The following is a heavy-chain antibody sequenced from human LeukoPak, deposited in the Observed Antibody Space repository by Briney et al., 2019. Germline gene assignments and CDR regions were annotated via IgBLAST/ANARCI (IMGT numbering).Heavy chain of an antibody. CDR1: GFTFSSYA. CDR3: AKDWGTIVRGVIAY. CDR2: ISGSGGST. D-gene: IGHD3-10*01. J-gene: IGHJ4*02. V-gene: IGHV3-23*01. Sequence: GGSLGLSCAASGFTFSSYAMSWVRQAPGKGLEWVSAISGSGGSTYYADSVKGRFTISRDNFKNTLYLQMNSLRAEDTAVYYCAKDWGTIVRGVIAYWGQGTLVSVSS.